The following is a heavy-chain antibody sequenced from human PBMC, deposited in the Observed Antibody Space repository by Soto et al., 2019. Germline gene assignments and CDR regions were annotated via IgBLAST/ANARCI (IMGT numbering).Heavy chain of an antibody. D-gene: IGHD4-17*01. V-gene: IGHV3-21*01. CDR3: ARADPYGDYSKYYFDY. J-gene: IGHJ4*02. CDR1: GFTFSSYS. CDR2: ISSSSSYI. Sequence: SLRLSCAASGFTFSSYSMNWVRQAPGKGLEWVSSISSSSSYIYYADSVKGRFTISRDNAKNSLYLQMNSLRAEDTAVYYCARADPYGDYSKYYFDYWGQGTLVTVSS.